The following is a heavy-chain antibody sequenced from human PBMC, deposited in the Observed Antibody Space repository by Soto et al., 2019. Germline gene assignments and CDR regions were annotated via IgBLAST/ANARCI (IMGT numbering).Heavy chain of an antibody. J-gene: IGHJ4*02. Sequence: GGSLRLSCAASGFTVSSSYMSWVRQAPGKRLEWVSVIYSVGSTYYADSVKGRFTIYRDNSKNTLYFHMNSLGAEDAAVYYCARDHRGGRSIDYWGQGTLVTVSS. CDR2: IYSVGST. V-gene: IGHV3-53*01. D-gene: IGHD2-15*01. CDR1: GFTVSSSY. CDR3: ARDHRGGRSIDY.